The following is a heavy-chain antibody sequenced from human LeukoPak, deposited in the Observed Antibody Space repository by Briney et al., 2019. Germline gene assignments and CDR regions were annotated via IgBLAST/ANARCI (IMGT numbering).Heavy chain of an antibody. CDR2: IYYSGST. CDR1: AGSVSSGSYY. V-gene: IGHV4-61*01. CDR3: ARMYNWNYVWFDP. J-gene: IGHJ5*02. D-gene: IGHD1-7*01. Sequence: SETLSLTCTVSAGSVSSGSYYWSWIRQPPGKGLEWIGYIYYSGSTNYNPSLKSRVTISVDTSKNQFSLKLSSVTAADTAVYYCARMYNWNYVWFDPWGQGTLVTVSS.